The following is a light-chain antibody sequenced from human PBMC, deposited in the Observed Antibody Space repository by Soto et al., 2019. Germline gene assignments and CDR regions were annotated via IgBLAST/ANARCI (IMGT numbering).Light chain of an antibody. CDR3: SAVTGTIHV. Sequence: QSALTQPASVSGSPGQSITFSCTGTSSDVGGNKYVSWYQHYPGKAPKLMICDVSNRPSGVSNRFSGSKSGNTASLTISGLQADDDADYYCSAVTGTIHVFATG. J-gene: IGLJ1*01. CDR1: SSDVGGNKY. CDR2: DVS. V-gene: IGLV2-14*03.